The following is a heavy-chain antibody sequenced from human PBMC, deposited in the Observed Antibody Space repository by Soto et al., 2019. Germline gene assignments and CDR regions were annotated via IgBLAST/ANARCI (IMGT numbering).Heavy chain of an antibody. J-gene: IGHJ6*02. CDR1: GGNFIPNY. CDR2: IYYGGTT. D-gene: IGHD2-15*01. Sequence: PSETHSLTSTVPGGNFIPNYWSWIRQPTGKGLEWVGYIYYGGTTSYNPSLQSRVTISLETSKSQFSLKLSSVTAADTAVYYCASSSGAANEYYYYGMDVWGQGTTVTVSS. CDR3: ASSSGAANEYYYYGMDV. V-gene: IGHV4-59*01.